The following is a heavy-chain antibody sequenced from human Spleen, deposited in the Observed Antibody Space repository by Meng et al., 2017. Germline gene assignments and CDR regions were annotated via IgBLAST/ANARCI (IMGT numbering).Heavy chain of an antibody. V-gene: IGHV4-30-2*01. Sequence: LQLQESGSGLLKPSQTLSLTCTVSGGSISSGGYSWSWIRQPPGKGLEWIGYIYHSGSTYYNPSLKSRVTMSVERSRTQFSLKLRSVTAADTAVYYCARGHRDYGDASWFDPWGQGTLVTVSS. CDR1: GGSISSGGYS. D-gene: IGHD4-17*01. J-gene: IGHJ5*02. CDR3: ARGHRDYGDASWFDP. CDR2: IYHSGST.